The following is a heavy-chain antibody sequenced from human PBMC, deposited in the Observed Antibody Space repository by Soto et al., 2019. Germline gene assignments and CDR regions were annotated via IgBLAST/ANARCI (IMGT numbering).Heavy chain of an antibody. CDR2: ISYDGTNK. CDR3: AKVLPATGIEGGGDAFDI. Sequence: PGGSLRLSCAASGSTFRSFGMHWIRQAPGKGLEWVALISYDGTNKYYADSVRGRFTISRDNSKNTLYLEMNTLRVEDTAVYYCAKVLPATGIEGGGDAFDIWGQGTMVT. J-gene: IGHJ3*02. D-gene: IGHD1-26*01. CDR1: GSTFRSFG. V-gene: IGHV3-30*18.